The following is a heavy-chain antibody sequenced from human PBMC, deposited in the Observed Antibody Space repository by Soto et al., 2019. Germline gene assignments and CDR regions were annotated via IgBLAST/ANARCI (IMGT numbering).Heavy chain of an antibody. D-gene: IGHD2-15*01. Sequence: ASVKVSCKASGYTFTGYYMHWVRQAPGQGLEWMGWINPNSGGTNYAQKFQGRVTMTRDTSISTAYMELSRLRSDDTAVYYCARVNVVVVAATREYYFDYWGQGTLVTVYS. V-gene: IGHV1-2*02. CDR3: ARVNVVVVAATREYYFDY. CDR2: INPNSGGT. J-gene: IGHJ4*02. CDR1: GYTFTGYY.